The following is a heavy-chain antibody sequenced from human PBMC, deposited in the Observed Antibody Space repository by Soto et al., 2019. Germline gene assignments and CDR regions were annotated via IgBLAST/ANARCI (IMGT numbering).Heavy chain of an antibody. V-gene: IGHV3-53*02. CDR3: ARHPPSAIQGWAFGMDV. CDR1: GFSISSNY. J-gene: IGHJ6*02. CDR2: TFSGGNT. Sequence: ELQLVETGGGLIQTGGSLRLSCAASGFSISSNYIAWVRQPPGKGLEWVSTTFSGGNTEYAASVKGRCSISGDNYKDTLYLQMDNLRVEDTAVYYCARHPPSAIQGWAFGMDVWGQGTTVSVSS. D-gene: IGHD2-21*01.